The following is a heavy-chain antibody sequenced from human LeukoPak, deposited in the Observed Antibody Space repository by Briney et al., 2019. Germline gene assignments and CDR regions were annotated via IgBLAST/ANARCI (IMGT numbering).Heavy chain of an antibody. J-gene: IGHJ5*02. CDR1: GYTFTGYY. CDR3: AKEGDIVTTMFS. V-gene: IGHV1-2*02. D-gene: IGHD5-12*01. Sequence: ASVKVSCKASGYTFTGYYMHWVRQAPGQGLEWMGWINPNSGGTNYAQKFQGRVTMTRDTSINTAYMELSRLRSDDTAVYYCAKEGDIVTTMFSWGQGTLVTVSS. CDR2: INPNSGGT.